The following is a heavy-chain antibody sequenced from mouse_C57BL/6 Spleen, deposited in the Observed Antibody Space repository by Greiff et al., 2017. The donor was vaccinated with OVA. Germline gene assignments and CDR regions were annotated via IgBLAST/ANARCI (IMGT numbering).Heavy chain of an antibody. V-gene: IGHV2-2*01. CDR2: IWSGGST. Sequence: VQLVESGPGLVQPSQSLSITCTVSGFSLTSYGVHWVRQSPGKGLEWLGVIWSGGSTDYNAAFISRLSISKDNSKSQVFFKMNSLQADDTAIYYCARNYLVTTRLSWFAYWGQGTLVTVSA. CDR3: ARNYLVTTRLSWFAY. D-gene: IGHD2-2*01. CDR1: GFSLTSYG. J-gene: IGHJ3*01.